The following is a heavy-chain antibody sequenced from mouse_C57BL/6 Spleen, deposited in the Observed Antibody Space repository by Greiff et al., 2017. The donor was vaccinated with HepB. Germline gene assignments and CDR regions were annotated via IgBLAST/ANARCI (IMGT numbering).Heavy chain of an antibody. CDR2: IYPGDGDT. Sequence: VQVVESGPELVKPGASVKISCKASGYAFSSSWMNWVKQRPGKGLEWIGRIYPGDGDTNYNGKFKGKATLTADKSSSTAYMQLSSLTSEDSAVYFCARRITTVPLFDYWGQGTTLTVSS. CDR1: GYAFSSSW. CDR3: ARRITTVPLFDY. D-gene: IGHD1-1*01. V-gene: IGHV1-82*01. J-gene: IGHJ2*01.